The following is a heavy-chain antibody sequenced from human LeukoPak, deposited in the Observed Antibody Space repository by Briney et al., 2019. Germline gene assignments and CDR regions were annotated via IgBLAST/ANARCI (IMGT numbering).Heavy chain of an antibody. CDR2: TIDSGRRT. Sequence: GGSLTLSCLTSGSTFIRYAMSWVGQVPGKVREWVSGTIDSGRRTYYGGSVKGRSSIGRHNYKNTAHRPMNNLRVDGPAVNFRVGHDSNIPYWGQRSLVTVSS. J-gene: IGHJ4*02. V-gene: IGHV3-23*01. CDR3: VGHDSNIPY. D-gene: IGHD1-26*01. CDR1: GSTFIRYA.